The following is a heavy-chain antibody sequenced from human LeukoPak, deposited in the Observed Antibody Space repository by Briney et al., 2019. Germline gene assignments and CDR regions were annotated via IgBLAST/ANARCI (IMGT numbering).Heavy chain of an antibody. D-gene: IGHD3-16*01. CDR2: INHSGST. V-gene: IGHV4-34*01. CDR1: GGSFSGYY. J-gene: IGHJ4*02. CDR3: ARESGG. Sequence: PSETLSLTCAVYGGSFSGYYWSWIRQPPGKGLEWIGEINHSGSTNYNPSLKSRVTISVDTSKNQFSLKLSSVTAADTAVYYCARESGGWGQGTLVTVSS.